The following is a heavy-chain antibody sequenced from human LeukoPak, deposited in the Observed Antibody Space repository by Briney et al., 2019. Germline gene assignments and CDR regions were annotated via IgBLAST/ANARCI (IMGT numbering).Heavy chain of an antibody. Sequence: PGGSLRLSCAASGFTFSSYGMHWVRQAPGKGLEWVAVIWYDGSNKYYADSVKGRFTISRDNSKNTLYLQMNSLRAEDTAVYYCAREMYYYDSSGSTQSDYWGQGTLVTVSS. J-gene: IGHJ4*02. CDR1: GFTFSSYG. V-gene: IGHV3-33*01. D-gene: IGHD3-22*01. CDR3: AREMYYYDSSGSTQSDY. CDR2: IWYDGSNK.